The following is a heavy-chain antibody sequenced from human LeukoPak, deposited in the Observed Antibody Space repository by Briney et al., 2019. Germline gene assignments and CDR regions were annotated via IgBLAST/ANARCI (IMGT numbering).Heavy chain of an antibody. Sequence: PGGSLRLSCAASGFIFSSYAMHWVRQAPGKGLEWLALISYDGSNKYYADSVKGRFTISRDNSKNTLYLQMDSLRAEDTAVYYCAREHYYDSSGFYRDFDCWGQGTPVTVSS. J-gene: IGHJ4*02. CDR3: AREHYYDSSGFYRDFDC. D-gene: IGHD3-22*01. CDR1: GFIFSSYA. CDR2: ISYDGSNK. V-gene: IGHV3-30-3*01.